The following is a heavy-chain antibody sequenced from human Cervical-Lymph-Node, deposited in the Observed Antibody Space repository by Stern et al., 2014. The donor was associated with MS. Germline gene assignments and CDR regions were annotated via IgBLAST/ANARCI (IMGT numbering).Heavy chain of an antibody. CDR2: IYPSDSDT. V-gene: IGHV5-51*03. D-gene: IGHD1-26*01. J-gene: IGHJ4*02. CDR1: GYSFTNYW. Sequence: EVQLVESGAEVKKPGESLKISCKTAGYSFTNYWIGWVRQMPGKGLEWMGIIYPSDSDTRYSPSVQGQVIISGDKSIGPAYLQWRSLKASDSGIYYCARGAPPENWGQGTLVTVSS. CDR3: ARGAPPEN.